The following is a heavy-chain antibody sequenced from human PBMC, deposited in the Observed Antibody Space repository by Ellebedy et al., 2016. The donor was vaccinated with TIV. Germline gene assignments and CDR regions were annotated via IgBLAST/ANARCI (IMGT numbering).Heavy chain of an antibody. J-gene: IGHJ4*02. V-gene: IGHV3-23*01. CDR1: GFTLNTYA. Sequence: GESLKISCAASGFTLNTYAMSWVRQAPGQGLAWVSSISGTGGITWYADSVQGRFTISRDNSKNTLSLQMNSLRADDTAVYYCARLGYRSSWFDYWGQGALVTVSS. CDR3: ARLGYRSSWFDY. CDR2: ISGTGGIT. D-gene: IGHD6-13*01.